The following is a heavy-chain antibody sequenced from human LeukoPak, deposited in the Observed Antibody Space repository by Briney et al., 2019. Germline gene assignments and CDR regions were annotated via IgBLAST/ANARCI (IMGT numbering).Heavy chain of an antibody. V-gene: IGHV3-23*01. CDR3: AKDLGYDFWSGYYERSAFDY. CDR2: MSARGGGS. Sequence: GGSLRLSCAASGFTLTNYPMSWVRKAPGRGLEWVSSMSARGGGSYYADSVKGRFTISRDSSKNTSYLQMNSLRAEDTAVYYCAKDLGYDFWSGYYERSAFDYWGQGTLVTVSS. J-gene: IGHJ4*02. D-gene: IGHD3-3*01. CDR1: GFTLTNYP.